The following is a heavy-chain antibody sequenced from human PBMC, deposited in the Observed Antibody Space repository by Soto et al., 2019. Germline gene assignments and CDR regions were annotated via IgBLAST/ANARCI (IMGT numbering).Heavy chain of an antibody. Sequence: PSETLSLTCTVSGGSISSGGYYWSWIRQHPGQGLEWIGYIYYSGSTYYNPSLKSRVTISVDTSKNQFSLKLSSVTAADTAVYYCARDSHGDSIDYWGQGTLVTVSS. V-gene: IGHV4-31*03. CDR3: ARDSHGDSIDY. D-gene: IGHD4-17*01. CDR2: IYYSGST. J-gene: IGHJ4*02. CDR1: GGSISSGGYY.